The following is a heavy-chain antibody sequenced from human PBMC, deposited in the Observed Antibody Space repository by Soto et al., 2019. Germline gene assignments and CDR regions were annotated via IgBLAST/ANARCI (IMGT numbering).Heavy chain of an antibody. CDR2: IKQDGSEK. J-gene: IGHJ6*01. D-gene: IGHD6-6*01. CDR1: QFNFSSDW. Sequence: GGSLRLSFAASQFNFSSDWMSWVRQAPGKGLEWVANIKQDGSEKYYVDSVKCRFTISRANAKNSLYLQMNSLRAEDTAVYYCTRDRSSALYG. V-gene: IGHV3-7*03. CDR3: TRDRSSALYG.